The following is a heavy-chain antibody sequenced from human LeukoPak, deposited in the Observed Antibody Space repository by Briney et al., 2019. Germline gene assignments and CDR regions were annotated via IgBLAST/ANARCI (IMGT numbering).Heavy chain of an antibody. Sequence: TSETLSLTCAVYGGSFSGYYWSWIRQPPGKGLEWIGEIYHSGSTNYNPSLKSRVTISVDKSKNQFSLKLSSVTAADTAVYYCARGRNWFDPWGQGTLVTVSS. J-gene: IGHJ5*02. CDR3: ARGRNWFDP. V-gene: IGHV4-34*01. CDR2: IYHSGST. CDR1: GGSFSGYY.